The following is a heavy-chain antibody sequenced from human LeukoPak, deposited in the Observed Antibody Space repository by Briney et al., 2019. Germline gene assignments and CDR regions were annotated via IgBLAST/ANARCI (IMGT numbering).Heavy chain of an antibody. CDR2: ISYDGSNK. CDR1: GFTFSSYG. V-gene: IGHV3-30*03. Sequence: GGSLRLSCAASGFTFSSYGMHWVRQAPGKGLEWVAVISYDGSNKYYADSVKGRFTISRDNSKNTLYLQMNSLRAEDTAVYYCARDATRGGDNDYWGQGTLVTVSS. J-gene: IGHJ4*02. D-gene: IGHD3-16*01. CDR3: ARDATRGGDNDY.